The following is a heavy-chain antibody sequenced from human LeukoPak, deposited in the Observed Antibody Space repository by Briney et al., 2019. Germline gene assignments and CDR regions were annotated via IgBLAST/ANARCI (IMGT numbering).Heavy chain of an antibody. V-gene: IGHV3-7*03. J-gene: IGHJ4*02. CDR2: IKLDGSEK. Sequence: GGSLRLSCVASGFTFGKYWMSWVRQAPGKGLEWVANIKLDGSEKNYVDSVKGRFTISRDNTKNSLYLQVNSLRVEDTAVFYCARDQYDTWSRRGNFDSWGQGTLVIVSS. D-gene: IGHD3-3*01. CDR1: GFTFGKYW. CDR3: ARDQYDTWSRRGNFDS.